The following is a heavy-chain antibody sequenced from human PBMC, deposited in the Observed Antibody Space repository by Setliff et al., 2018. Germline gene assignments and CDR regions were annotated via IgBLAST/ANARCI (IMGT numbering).Heavy chain of an antibody. D-gene: IGHD2-2*01. V-gene: IGHV4-38-2*01. CDR2: IYYSGTT. Sequence: SETLSLTCVVSDFSVSPVYYWGWIRQPPGKGLEWIASIYYSGTTYYNPSFKSRVTMSVDASKGQISLKLDSVTAADTALYYCARTSTARYFDLWGRGTLVTVSS. J-gene: IGHJ2*01. CDR3: ARTSTARYFDL. CDR1: DFSVSPVYY.